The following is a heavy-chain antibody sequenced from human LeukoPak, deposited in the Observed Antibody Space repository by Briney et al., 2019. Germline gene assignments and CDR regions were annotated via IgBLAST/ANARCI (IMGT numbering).Heavy chain of an antibody. CDR2: IYYSGST. D-gene: IGHD3-3*01. CDR3: ARGSPYYDFWSGYLGVDYFDY. V-gene: IGHV4-39*01. Sequence: SETLSLTCTVSGGSISSSSYYWGWIRQPPGKGLEWIGSIYYSGSTYYNPSLKSRVTISVDTSKNQFSLKLSSVTAADTAVYYCARGSPYYDFWSGYLGVDYFDYWGQGTLVTVSS. CDR1: GGSISSSSYY. J-gene: IGHJ4*02.